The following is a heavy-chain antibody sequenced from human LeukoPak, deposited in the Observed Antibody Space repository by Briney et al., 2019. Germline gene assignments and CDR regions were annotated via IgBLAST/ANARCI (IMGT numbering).Heavy chain of an antibody. CDR3: AREFDNWFDP. D-gene: IGHD3-10*01. Sequence: SGTLSLTCAVSGGSGGSISSSNYWSWVRQPPGMGLEWIGEITLGGDTNYNPPLKSRVTISVDTSKNQFSLKLSSVTAADTAVYYCAREFDNWFDPWGQGTLVTVSS. CDR1: GGSGGSISSSNY. J-gene: IGHJ5*02. V-gene: IGHV4-4*02. CDR2: ITLGGDT.